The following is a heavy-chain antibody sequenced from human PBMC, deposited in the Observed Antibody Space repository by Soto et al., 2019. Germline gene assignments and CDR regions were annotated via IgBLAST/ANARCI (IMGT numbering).Heavy chain of an antibody. CDR1: GFTFSSYW. J-gene: IGHJ6*02. CDR3: ARRRVVRGVTSYYYYGMDV. Sequence: GGSLRLSCAASGFTFSSYWMSWVRQAPGKGLEWVANIKQDGSEKYYVDSVKGRFTISRDNAKNSLYLQMNSLRAEDTAVYYCARRRVVRGVTSYYYYGMDVWGQGTTVTVS. D-gene: IGHD3-10*01. V-gene: IGHV3-7*01. CDR2: IKQDGSEK.